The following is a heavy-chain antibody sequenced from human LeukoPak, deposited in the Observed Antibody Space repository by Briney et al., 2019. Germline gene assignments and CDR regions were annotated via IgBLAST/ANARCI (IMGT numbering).Heavy chain of an antibody. Sequence: GGSLRLSCAASSFTFSNAWMNWVRQAPGKGLEWVSSISSSSSYIYYADSVKGRFTISRDNAKNSLYLQMNSLRAEDTAVYYCARVRKASYYFDYWGQGTLVTVSS. J-gene: IGHJ4*02. CDR1: SFTFSNAW. CDR2: ISSSSSYI. CDR3: ARVRKASYYFDY. V-gene: IGHV3-21*01. D-gene: IGHD4/OR15-4a*01.